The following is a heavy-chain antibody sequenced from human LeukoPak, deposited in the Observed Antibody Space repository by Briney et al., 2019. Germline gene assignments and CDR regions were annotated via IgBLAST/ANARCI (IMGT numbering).Heavy chain of an antibody. CDR3: AGWERAVAGT. Sequence: ASVKVSCKASGYTFTSYYMHWVRQAPGQGLEWMGIINPSGGSTAYAQKFQGRVTMTRDMSTSTVYMDLSSLRSEDTAVYYCAGWERAVAGTWGQGTLVTVSS. V-gene: IGHV1-46*01. D-gene: IGHD6-19*01. CDR2: INPSGGST. J-gene: IGHJ4*02. CDR1: GYTFTSYY.